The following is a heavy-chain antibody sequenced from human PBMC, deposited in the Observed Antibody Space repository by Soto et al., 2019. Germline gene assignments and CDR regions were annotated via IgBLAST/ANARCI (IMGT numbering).Heavy chain of an antibody. CDR3: ARDTYSSGWQAFDY. CDR2: IKQDGSEK. J-gene: IGHJ4*02. Sequence: PGGSLRLSCAASGFTFSSYWMSWVRQAPGKGLEWVANIKQDGSEKYYVDSVKGRFTISRDNAKNSLYLQMNSLRAEDTAVYYCARDTYSSGWQAFDYWGQGTLVTVSS. D-gene: IGHD6-19*01. CDR1: GFTFSSYW. V-gene: IGHV3-7*05.